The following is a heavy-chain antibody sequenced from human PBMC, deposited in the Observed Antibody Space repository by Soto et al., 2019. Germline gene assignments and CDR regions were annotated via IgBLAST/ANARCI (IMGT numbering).Heavy chain of an antibody. CDR2: IYYSGST. CDR1: GGSIRSSVSY. D-gene: IGHD3-10*01. CDR3: ARLDGSLTTYYYYGMDV. Sequence: PSETLSLTCTVSGGSIRSSVSYWGWIRQPPGEGLEWIGSIYYSGSTYYNPSLKSRVTISVDTSKNQFSLKLSSVTAADTAVYYCARLDGSLTTYYYYGMDVWGQGTTVTVSS. J-gene: IGHJ6*02. V-gene: IGHV4-39*01.